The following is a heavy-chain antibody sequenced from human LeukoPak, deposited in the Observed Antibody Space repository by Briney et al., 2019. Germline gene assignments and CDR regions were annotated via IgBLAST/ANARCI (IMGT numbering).Heavy chain of an antibody. CDR3: ARGADYDTHSSYLDP. CDR2: IYYTGSN. J-gene: IGHJ5*02. Sequence: SVTLSLTCTVSGVTITSNYWSWIRQAPGKGLEYMGYIYYTGSNNYNPSLKSRVTTLVDTSKNQLSLKMRLLTAADTAVYYCARGADYDTHSSYLDPWGQGTLVTVSS. D-gene: IGHD3-22*01. CDR1: GVTITSNY. V-gene: IGHV4-59*01.